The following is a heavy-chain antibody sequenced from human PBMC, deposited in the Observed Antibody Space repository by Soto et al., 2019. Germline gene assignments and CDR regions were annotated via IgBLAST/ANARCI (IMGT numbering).Heavy chain of an antibody. J-gene: IGHJ4*02. CDR1: GYMFNTYG. D-gene: IGHD3-10*01. V-gene: IGHV1-18*01. CDR3: ARTYGSGDYFLPFEY. CDR2: ISVYNGNI. Sequence: QVQLLQSGAEVKKPGASVKVSCKASGYMFNTYGITWVRQAPGQGLEWRGWISVYNGNIDYAQKFEGRVTMTTDTSTSTAYIELKSLTSDDPAVYYCARTYGSGDYFLPFEYWGQGTPVSVSS.